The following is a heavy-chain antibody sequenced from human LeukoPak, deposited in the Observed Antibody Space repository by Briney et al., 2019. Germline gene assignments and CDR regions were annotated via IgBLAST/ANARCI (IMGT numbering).Heavy chain of an antibody. CDR3: ARQWGAPGWFDP. V-gene: IGHV4-39*01. CDR1: GDSISSSTYY. J-gene: IGHJ5*02. D-gene: IGHD1-14*01. CDR2: IFYTGST. Sequence: PSETLSLTCTVSGDSISSSTYYGGWIRQPPGKGLEWIGTIFYTGSTYYNSSLKSRVTISVDTSKNQFSLRLSSVTAADTAVYYCARQWGAPGWFDPWGQGTLVTVSS.